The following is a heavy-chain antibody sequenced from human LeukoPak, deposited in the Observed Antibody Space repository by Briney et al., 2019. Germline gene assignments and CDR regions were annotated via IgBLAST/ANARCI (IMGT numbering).Heavy chain of an antibody. CDR2: IKSKSDGETI. V-gene: IGHV3-15*01. D-gene: IGHD3-10*01. CDR3: TLEIGSFDY. J-gene: IGHJ4*02. Sequence: GGSLRLSCVGSGFIFNNGWMSWVRQAPGKGPEWVGRIKSKSDGETIDYNASVNGRFTISRDDSKNRLYLQMNSLTTEDTAVYYCTLEIGSFDYWGQGTLVTVSS. CDR1: GFIFNNGW.